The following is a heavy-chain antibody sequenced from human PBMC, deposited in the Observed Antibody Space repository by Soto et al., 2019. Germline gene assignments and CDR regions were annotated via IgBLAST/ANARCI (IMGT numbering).Heavy chain of an antibody. Sequence: EVQLLDSGGGLVQPGGSLRLSCAASGFTFSYHGMNWVRQAPGKGLEWVSTISSNGENTNYADSVKGRFISSSDNSSNTVDLQMNSRRVDETAIYYCLSRVSAHFDSWGQGTLVTVSS. J-gene: IGHJ4*02. CDR1: GFTFSYHG. V-gene: IGHV3-23*01. D-gene: IGHD6-13*01. CDR2: ISSNGENT. CDR3: LSRVSAHFDS.